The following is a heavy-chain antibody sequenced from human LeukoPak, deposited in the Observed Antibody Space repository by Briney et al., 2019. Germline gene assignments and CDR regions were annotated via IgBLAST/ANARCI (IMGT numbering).Heavy chain of an antibody. J-gene: IGHJ4*02. Sequence: GGSLRFSCAASGFTFSSYAMSWVRQAPGKGVEWVSGISGSGDSTYYTDSVKGRFTNSRDNSKNTLYLQMNSLRAEDTVRYYCAKTRGYCSGGACYSDYWGQGTLVTVSS. CDR2: ISGSGDST. CDR1: GFTFSSYA. V-gene: IGHV3-23*01. D-gene: IGHD2-15*01. CDR3: AKTRGYCSGGACYSDY.